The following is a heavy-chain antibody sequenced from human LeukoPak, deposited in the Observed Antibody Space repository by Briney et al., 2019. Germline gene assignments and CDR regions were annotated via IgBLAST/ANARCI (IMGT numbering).Heavy chain of an antibody. Sequence: GASVKVSCKASGGTFSSYAISWVRQAPGQGLEWMGRIIPILGIANYAQKFQGRVTITADKSTSTAYMELSSLRSEDTAVYYCARVPPGDSSGYYYFWYFDLWGRGTLVTVSS. CDR2: IIPILGIA. D-gene: IGHD3-22*01. V-gene: IGHV1-69*04. CDR3: ARVPPGDSSGYYYFWYFDL. J-gene: IGHJ2*01. CDR1: GGTFSSYA.